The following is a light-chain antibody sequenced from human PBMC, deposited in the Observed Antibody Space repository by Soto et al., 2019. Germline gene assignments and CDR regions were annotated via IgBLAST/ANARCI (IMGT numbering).Light chain of an antibody. V-gene: IGKV4-1*01. J-gene: IGKJ3*01. CDR3: QQYYSTPFT. CDR1: QSVLYSSNNKNY. CDR2: WAS. Sequence: DIVMTQSPDSLAVSLGERATINCKSSQSVLYSSNNKNYLAWYQQKPGQPPKLLIYWASTRESVVPDRFSGSGSGTDFTLTISSLQAKDVAVYYCQQYYSTPFTFGPGTKVDIK.